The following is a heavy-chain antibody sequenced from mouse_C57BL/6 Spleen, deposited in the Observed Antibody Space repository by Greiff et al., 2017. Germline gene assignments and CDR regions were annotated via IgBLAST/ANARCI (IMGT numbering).Heavy chain of an antibody. J-gene: IGHJ3*01. D-gene: IGHD2-3*01. CDR1: GYAFSSSW. CDR3: ARSGIYDGSPWFAY. V-gene: IGHV1-82*01. CDR2: IYPGDGDT. Sequence: VKLQESGPELVKPGASVKISCKASGYAFSSSWMNWVKQRPGKGLEWIGRIYPGDGDTNYNGKFKGKATLTADKSSSTAYMQLSSLTSEDSAVYFCARSGIYDGSPWFAYWGQGTLVTVSA.